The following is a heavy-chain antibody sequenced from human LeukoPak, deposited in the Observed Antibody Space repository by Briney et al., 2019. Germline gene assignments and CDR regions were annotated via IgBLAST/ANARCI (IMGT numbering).Heavy chain of an antibody. V-gene: IGHV1-18*01. CDR3: ARERPTDNAFDV. CDR2: ISASYGNT. D-gene: IGHD4-17*01. J-gene: IGHJ3*01. CDR1: GYTFTNYG. Sequence: GASVKVSCKASGYTFTNYGITWVRQAPGQGLEWMVWISASYGNTYYAQKLQGRVTMTTDTSTNTVYMELRSLRSDDTAVYYCARERPTDNAFDVWGQGTTVTVSS.